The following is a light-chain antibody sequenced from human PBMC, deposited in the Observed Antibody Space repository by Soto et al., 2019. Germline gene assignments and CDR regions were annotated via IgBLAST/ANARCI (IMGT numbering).Light chain of an antibody. CDR1: SNDVGGYNY. J-gene: IGLJ1*01. V-gene: IGLV2-11*01. CDR2: DVT. Sequence: QSALTQPRSVSGSPGQSVTISCTGTSNDVGGYNYVSWYRQYPGKTPKLMIYDVTERPSGVPDRFSGSKSGNTASLAISGLQAEDEADYYCCSYAGSSYVFGTGTKLTVL. CDR3: CSYAGSSYV.